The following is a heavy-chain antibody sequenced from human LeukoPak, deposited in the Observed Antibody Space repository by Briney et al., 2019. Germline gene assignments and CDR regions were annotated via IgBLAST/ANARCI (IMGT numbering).Heavy chain of an antibody. CDR1: GGSISSGGYY. D-gene: IGHD3-9*01. Sequence: PPQTLSLTCTVSGGSISSGGYYWSWIRQHPGKGLEWIGYIYYSGSTYYNPSLKSRVTISVDTSKNQFPLKLSSVTAADTAVYYCATAGAPLGYDILTGCYSFDYWGQGTLVTVSS. J-gene: IGHJ4*02. CDR2: IYYSGST. V-gene: IGHV4-31*03. CDR3: ATAGAPLGYDILTGCYSFDY.